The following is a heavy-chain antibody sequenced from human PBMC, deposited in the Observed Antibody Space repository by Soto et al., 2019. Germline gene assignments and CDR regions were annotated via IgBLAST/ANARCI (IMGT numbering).Heavy chain of an antibody. CDR1: GGSISSSSYY. D-gene: IGHD1-1*01. V-gene: IGHV4-39*01. Sequence: QLQLQESGPGLVKPSETLSLTCTVSGGSISSSSYYWGWIRQPPGKGLEWIGSIYYSGSTYYNPSLKSRVTISVDTSKNQFSLKLSSVTAADTAVYYCARQEDWNRGFAGPGYYYGMDVWGQGTTVTVSS. CDR3: ARQEDWNRGFAGPGYYYGMDV. J-gene: IGHJ6*02. CDR2: IYYSGST.